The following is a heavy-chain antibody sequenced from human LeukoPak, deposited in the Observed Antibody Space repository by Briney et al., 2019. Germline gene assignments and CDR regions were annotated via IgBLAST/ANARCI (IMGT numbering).Heavy chain of an antibody. CDR1: GGSISSSSYY. J-gene: IGHJ4*02. D-gene: IGHD3-16*01. V-gene: IGHV4-39*07. Sequence: SETLSLTCTVSGGSISSSSYYWGWIRQPPGKGLEWIGSIYYSGSTYYNPSLKSRVTISVDTSKNQFSLRLSSVTAADTAVYYCARAHRLGRLGEGTLDYWGQGTLVTVSS. CDR3: ARAHRLGRLGEGTLDY. CDR2: IYYSGST.